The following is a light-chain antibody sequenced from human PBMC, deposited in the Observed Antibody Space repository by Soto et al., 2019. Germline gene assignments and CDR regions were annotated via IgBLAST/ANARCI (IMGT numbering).Light chain of an antibody. Sequence: EIVMTQSPATLSVSPGERATLSCRANQSVSSNLAWYQQKPGQAPRLLIYGASTRATGIPARFSGSGSGTEFPLTISSLQSEDFAVYYCQHYNNWPPWTFGQGTKVEIK. CDR1: QSVSSN. J-gene: IGKJ1*01. CDR2: GAS. CDR3: QHYNNWPPWT. V-gene: IGKV3-15*01.